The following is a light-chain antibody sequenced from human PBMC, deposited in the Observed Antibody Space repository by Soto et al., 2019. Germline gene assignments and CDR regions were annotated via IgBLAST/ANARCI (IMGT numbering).Light chain of an antibody. CDR3: MQVAQIVPWT. J-gene: IGKJ1*01. CDR2: VGS. V-gene: IGKV2-28*01. Sequence: DSVMPQSPLSLPVTPGEPAYISCRTSQSRLHSDGHSYLVWYLQKPGQSPQLLIYVGSIRARRVPDKFKGSGSATDFTQKISRGEAECVGVYYCMQVAQIVPWTFGRRTRVEIK. CDR1: QSRLHSDGHSY.